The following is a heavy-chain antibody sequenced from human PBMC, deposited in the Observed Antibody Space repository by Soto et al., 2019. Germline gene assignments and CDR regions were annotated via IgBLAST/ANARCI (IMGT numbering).Heavy chain of an antibody. CDR3: AKVNPMYYDFWSGPTGFDP. CDR2: ISGSGGST. Sequence: WGSLRLSCAASGFTFSSYAMSWFRQAPGKGLEWVSAISGSGGSTYYADSVKGRFTISRDNSKNTLYLQMNSLRAEDTAVYYCAKVNPMYYDFWSGPTGFDPWGQGTLVTVSS. V-gene: IGHV3-23*01. J-gene: IGHJ5*02. D-gene: IGHD3-3*01. CDR1: GFTFSSYA.